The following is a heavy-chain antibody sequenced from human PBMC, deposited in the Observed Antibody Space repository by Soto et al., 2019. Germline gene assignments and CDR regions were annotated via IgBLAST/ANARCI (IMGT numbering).Heavy chain of an antibody. CDR2: IDPKNGAK. D-gene: IGHD3-10*01. Sequence: QVQLVQSGTEVKKPGASVKVSCQASGYSISAYYIHWVRQAPGQGLEWMGWIDPKNGAKVSAQKFQGRLTMTRDTSISTVYMDLSGLTSDDTALYYCGRDDYGIFPYWGQGSLVTVSS. V-gene: IGHV1-2*02. CDR3: GRDDYGIFPY. CDR1: GYSISAYY. J-gene: IGHJ4*02.